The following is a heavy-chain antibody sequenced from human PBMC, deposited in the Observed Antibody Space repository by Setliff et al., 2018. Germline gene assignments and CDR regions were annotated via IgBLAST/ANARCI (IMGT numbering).Heavy chain of an antibody. D-gene: IGHD2-2*03. CDR3: ARDGYCSSISCYAPDY. V-gene: IGHV3-48*01. J-gene: IGHJ4*02. CDR2: ISSSSSTI. CDR1: GFTFSSYS. Sequence: GGSLRLSCAASGFTFSSYSMNWVRQAPGKGLEWISYISSSSSTIYYADSVKGRFTISRDNAKNSLYLQMNSLRAEDTAVYYCARDGYCSSISCYAPDYWGQGTLFTVSS.